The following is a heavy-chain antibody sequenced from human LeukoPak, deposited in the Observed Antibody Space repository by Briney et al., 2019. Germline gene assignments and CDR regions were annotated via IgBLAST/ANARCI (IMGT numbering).Heavy chain of an antibody. V-gene: IGHV3-30*18. Sequence: HPGGSLRLSCAASGFTFSSYGMHWVRQAPGKGLEWVAVISFDGSSKDYADSVKGRFTISRDNSKNTLYLQMNSLRAEDTAVYYCAKSIGSGRTGYFDYWGQGTLVTVSS. J-gene: IGHJ4*02. CDR3: AKSIGSGRTGYFDY. CDR2: ISFDGSSK. D-gene: IGHD3-10*01. CDR1: GFTFSSYG.